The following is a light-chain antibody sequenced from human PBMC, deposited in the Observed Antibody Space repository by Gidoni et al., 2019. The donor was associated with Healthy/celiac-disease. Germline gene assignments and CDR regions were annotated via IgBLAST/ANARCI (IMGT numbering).Light chain of an antibody. Sequence: EIELTQSPATLSLSPRERATLSCRASQSVSIYLAWYQQKPGQAPRLLIYDASNSATGIPARFSGSGSGTDFTLTISSLEPEDFAVYYCQQRSNWPSITFGQGTRLEIK. V-gene: IGKV3-11*01. CDR2: DAS. CDR3: QQRSNWPSIT. J-gene: IGKJ5*01. CDR1: QSVSIY.